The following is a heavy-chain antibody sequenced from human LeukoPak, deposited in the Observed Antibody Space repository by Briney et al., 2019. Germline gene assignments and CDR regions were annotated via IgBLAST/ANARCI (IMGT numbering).Heavy chain of an antibody. D-gene: IGHD4-23*01. J-gene: IGHJ3*02. CDR3: ARQTPGLDAFDI. CDR1: GFTFDDYG. CDR2: INWNGGST. Sequence: GTGGSLRLSCAASGFTFDDYGMSWVRQAPGKGLEWVSGINWNGGSTGYADSVKGRFTISRHNSKNTLYLQMNSLRAEDTAVYYCARQTPGLDAFDIWGQGTMVTVSS. V-gene: IGHV3-20*04.